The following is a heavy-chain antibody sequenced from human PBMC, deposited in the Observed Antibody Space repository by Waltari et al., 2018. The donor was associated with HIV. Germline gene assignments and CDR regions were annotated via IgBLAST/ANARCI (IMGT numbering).Heavy chain of an antibody. CDR3: ARADYYGSGSQDY. CDR2: INPNSGGT. V-gene: IGHV1-2*02. CDR1: GYPFTGHY. Sequence: QVQLVQSGAEVKKPGASVKVSCKASGYPFTGHYMHWVRQAPGQGLEWMGWINPNSGGTNYAQKFQGRVTMTRDTSISTAHMELSRLRSDDTAVYYCARADYYGSGSQDYWGQGTLVTVSS. D-gene: IGHD3-10*01. J-gene: IGHJ4*02.